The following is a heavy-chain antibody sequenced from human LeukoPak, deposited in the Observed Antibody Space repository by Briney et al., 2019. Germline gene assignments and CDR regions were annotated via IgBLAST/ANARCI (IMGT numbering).Heavy chain of an antibody. CDR3: ARSRSSWYFDY. D-gene: IGHD6-13*01. J-gene: IGHJ4*02. CDR1: GFTFSSYS. V-gene: IGHV3-21*01. Sequence: GGSLRLSCAASGFTFSSYSMNWVRQAPGKGLEWVSSISSSSYIYYADSVKGRFTISRDNAKNSLYLQMNSLRAEDTAVYYCARSRSSWYFDYWGQGTLVTVSS. CDR2: ISSSSYI.